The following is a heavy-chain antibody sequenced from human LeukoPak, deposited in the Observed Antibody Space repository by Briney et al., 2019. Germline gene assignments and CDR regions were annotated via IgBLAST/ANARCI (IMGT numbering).Heavy chain of an antibody. CDR2: IYYSGTP. CDR3: ARAYSSSRSVFDF. CDR1: GASISSGGYF. J-gene: IGHJ4*02. D-gene: IGHD6-13*01. V-gene: IGHV4-31*03. Sequence: PSETLSLTCTVSGASISSGGYFWSWIRHLPGKGLEWIGYIYYSGTPYYNPSLESRVIMSVDTSVNQFSLKLRSVTAADTAMYFCARAYSSSRSVFDFWGQGILVTVSS.